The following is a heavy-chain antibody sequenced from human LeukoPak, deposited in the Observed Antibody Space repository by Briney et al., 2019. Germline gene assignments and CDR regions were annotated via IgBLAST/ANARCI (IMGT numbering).Heavy chain of an antibody. CDR3: ARGTPYCSGGSCYDQFDF. CDR1: GGSISSSTHY. V-gene: IGHV4-39*07. Sequence: PSETLSLTCTVSGGSISSSTHYWGWIRQPPGKGLEWIGSSSYSGSTYYNPSLKSRVTMSVDTSKNQFSLKLRSVTAADTAVYYCARGTPYCSGGSCYDQFDFWGQGTLVTVSS. J-gene: IGHJ4*02. CDR2: SSYSGST. D-gene: IGHD2-15*01.